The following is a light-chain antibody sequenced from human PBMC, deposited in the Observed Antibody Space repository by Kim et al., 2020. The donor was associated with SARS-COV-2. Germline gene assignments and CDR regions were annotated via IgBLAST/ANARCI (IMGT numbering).Light chain of an antibody. CDR3: SSYTSTNTYV. CDR2: DVL. Sequence: GQSVTISCTGTSSDVGSYNRVSWYQQPPGAAPKLMIYDVLNRPSGVPDRFSGSKSGNTASLTISGLQAEDEADYYCSSYTSTNTYVFGTGTKVTVL. CDR1: SSDVGSYNR. J-gene: IGLJ1*01. V-gene: IGLV2-18*02.